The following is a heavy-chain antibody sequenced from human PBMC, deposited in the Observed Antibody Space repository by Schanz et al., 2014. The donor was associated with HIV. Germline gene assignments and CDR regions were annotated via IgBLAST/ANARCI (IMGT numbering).Heavy chain of an antibody. J-gene: IGHJ6*02. D-gene: IGHD1-26*01. Sequence: PGGSLRLSCAASGFTFSDYYMSWVRQAPGKGLEWVANIKQDGSEKYYVDSVKGRFTISRDNAKNSLHLQMNSLRAEDTAVYYCARDLLGGSDGYYYYYGMDVWGQGTTVTVSS. CDR1: GFTFSDYY. CDR3: ARDLLGGSDGYYYYYGMDV. CDR2: IKQDGSEK. V-gene: IGHV3-7*01.